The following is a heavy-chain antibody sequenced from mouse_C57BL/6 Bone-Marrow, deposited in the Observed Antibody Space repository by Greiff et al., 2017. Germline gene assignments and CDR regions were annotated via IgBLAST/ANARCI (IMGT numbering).Heavy chain of an antibody. CDR2: INYDGSRT. J-gene: IGHJ2*01. CDR3: AKVSMMVTSYYFDY. V-gene: IGHV5-16*01. Sequence: EVKVEESEGGLVQPGSSMKLSCTASGFTFSDYYMAWVRQVPEKGLEWVANINYDGSRTYYLDSLKSRFIISGDNAKNILYLQMSSLKSEDTATYYCAKVSMMVTSYYFDYWGQGTTLTVSS. CDR1: GFTFSDYY. D-gene: IGHD2-3*01.